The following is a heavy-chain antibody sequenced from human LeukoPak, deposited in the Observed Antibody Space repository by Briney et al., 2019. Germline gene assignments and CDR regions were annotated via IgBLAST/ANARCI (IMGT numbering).Heavy chain of an antibody. CDR1: GYTFTSYD. CDR2: MNPNSGNT. Sequence: ASVTVSCKASGYTFTSYDINWVRQATGQGLEWMGWMNPNSGNTGYAQKFQGRVTMTRNTSISTAYMELSSLRSEDTAVYYCARGFRYCSSTSCSFYYFDYWGQGTLVTVSS. CDR3: ARGFRYCSSTSCSFYYFDY. D-gene: IGHD2-2*01. J-gene: IGHJ4*02. V-gene: IGHV1-8*01.